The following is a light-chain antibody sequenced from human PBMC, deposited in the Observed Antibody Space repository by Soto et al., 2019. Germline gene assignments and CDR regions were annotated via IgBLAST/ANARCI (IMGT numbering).Light chain of an antibody. CDR2: VSS. Sequence: EIVMTQSPGTLSVSPGERATLSCRAIQSVSGDLDWYQQKSGQAPRLLIYVSSTRATGIPARFSGSGSGTEFTLTISSLQSEDFAVYYCQQYHHGXPSTFGQGTKV. CDR3: QQYHHGXPST. CDR1: QSVSGD. V-gene: IGKV3-15*01. J-gene: IGKJ2*01.